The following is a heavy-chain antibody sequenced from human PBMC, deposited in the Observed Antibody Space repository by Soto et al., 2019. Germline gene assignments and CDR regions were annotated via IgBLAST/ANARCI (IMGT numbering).Heavy chain of an antibody. Sequence: EVQLVESGGGLVQPGGSLRLSCAASGFTVSSNYMSWVRQAPGKGLEWVSVIYSGGSTYYADSVKGRFTISRDNSKNTLYLKMNSLRAEDTAVYYCARDSSSSWYWYFDLWGRGTLVTVSS. CDR2: IYSGGST. V-gene: IGHV3-66*01. J-gene: IGHJ2*01. D-gene: IGHD6-13*01. CDR3: ARDSSSSWYWYFDL. CDR1: GFTVSSNY.